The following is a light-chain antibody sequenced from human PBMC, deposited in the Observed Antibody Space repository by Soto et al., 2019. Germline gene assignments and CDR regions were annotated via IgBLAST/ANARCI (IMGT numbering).Light chain of an antibody. CDR1: QSSSSSY. V-gene: IGKV3-20*01. CDR3: QQYATSPLT. J-gene: IGKJ4*01. Sequence: EDMFRETPCTLSSSPGERSTLSCSASQSSSSSYLAWYQQKPGQAPRLLIYGALSRATGIPDRFSGSGSGTDFTLTISRLEPEDFALYYCQQYATSPLTFGGGTRLEIK. CDR2: GAL.